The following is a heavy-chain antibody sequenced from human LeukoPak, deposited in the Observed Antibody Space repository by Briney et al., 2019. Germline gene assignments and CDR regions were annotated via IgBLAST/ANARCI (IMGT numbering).Heavy chain of an antibody. J-gene: IGHJ6*02. D-gene: IGHD1-14*01. CDR3: ARDAGRMDV. CDR2: IWYDGSNK. Sequence: GGSLRLSCAASGFTFSRFGMHWVRQAPGKGLEWVAVIWYDGSNKYYADSVKGRFTISRDNSKNTLYLQMNRLRAEDTAVYYCARDAGRMDVWGQGTTVTVSS. V-gene: IGHV3-33*01. CDR1: GFTFSRFG.